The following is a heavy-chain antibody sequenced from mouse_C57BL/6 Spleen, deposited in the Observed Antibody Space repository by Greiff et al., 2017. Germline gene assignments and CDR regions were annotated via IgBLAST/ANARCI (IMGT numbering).Heavy chain of an antibody. Sequence: DVKLQESGPGLVKPSQSLSLTCSVTGYSITSGYYWNWIRQFPGNKLEWMGYLSYDGSNNYNPSLKNRISITRDTSKNPFFLKLKSVTTEDTATYYCARNDYGYAMDYWGQGTSVTVSS. D-gene: IGHD2-4*01. CDR3: ARNDYGYAMDY. J-gene: IGHJ4*01. CDR1: GYSITSGYY. CDR2: LSYDGSN. V-gene: IGHV3-6*01.